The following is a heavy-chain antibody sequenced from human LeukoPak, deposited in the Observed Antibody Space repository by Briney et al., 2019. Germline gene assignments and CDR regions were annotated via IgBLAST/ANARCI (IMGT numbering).Heavy chain of an antibody. CDR1: GFTLSDYY. V-gene: IGHV3-11*04. Sequence: GGPLRLSCAASGFTLSDYYMSWIRQAPGKGLEWVSYISSSGSTIYYADSVKGRFTISRDNSKNTLYLQMNSLRAEDTAVYYCARAEMNGAFDIWGQGTMVTVSS. CDR2: ISSSGSTI. CDR3: ARAEMNGAFDI. D-gene: IGHD5-24*01. J-gene: IGHJ3*02.